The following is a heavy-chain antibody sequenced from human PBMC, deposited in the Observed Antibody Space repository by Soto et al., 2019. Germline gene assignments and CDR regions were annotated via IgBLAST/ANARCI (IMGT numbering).Heavy chain of an antibody. CDR2: INTDGSST. V-gene: IGHV3-74*01. CDR1: GFIFNTYW. D-gene: IGHD3-10*01. Sequence: GGSLSLSCSASGFIFNTYWMHWVRQVPGKGLVWVSRINTDGSSTDYADSVKGRFTISRDNAKNTMYLQLNSLRAEDTAVYFCARDQDTYGQAVFNYWGQGTLVTVSS. CDR3: ARDQDTYGQAVFNY. J-gene: IGHJ4*02.